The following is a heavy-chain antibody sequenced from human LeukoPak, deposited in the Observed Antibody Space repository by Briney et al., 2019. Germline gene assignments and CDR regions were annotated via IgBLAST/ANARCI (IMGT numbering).Heavy chain of an antibody. Sequence: SETLSLTCTVSGGSISNYYWSWIRQPPGKGLEWIGSIYYSGSTNYNPSLKSRVTISVDTSKNQFSLKLSSVTAADTALYYCARENGYRYDYWGQGTLVTVSS. CDR1: GGSISNYY. V-gene: IGHV4-59*01. CDR2: IYYSGST. CDR3: ARENGYRYDY. J-gene: IGHJ4*02. D-gene: IGHD5-18*01.